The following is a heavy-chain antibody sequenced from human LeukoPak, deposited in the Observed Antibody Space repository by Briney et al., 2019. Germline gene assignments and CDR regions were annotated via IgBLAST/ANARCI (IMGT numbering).Heavy chain of an antibody. V-gene: IGHV4-31*03. D-gene: IGHD5-12*01. CDR1: GGSISSGGYY. Sequence: PSQTLSLTCTVSGGSISSGGYYWSWIRQHPGKGLEWIGYIYYSGSTYYNPSLKSRVTISVDTSKNQFSLKLSSVTAADTAVYYCARGPYSGYDLVYKYYFDYWGQGTLVTVSS. J-gene: IGHJ4*02. CDR3: ARGPYSGYDLVYKYYFDY. CDR2: IYYSGST.